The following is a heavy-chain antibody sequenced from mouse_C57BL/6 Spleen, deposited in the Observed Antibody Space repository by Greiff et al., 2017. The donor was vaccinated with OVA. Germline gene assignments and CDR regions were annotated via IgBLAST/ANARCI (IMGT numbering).Heavy chain of an antibody. CDR1: GYTFTSYW. V-gene: IGHV1-69*01. CDR2: IDPSDSYT. CDR3: AREERDYGSSYYY. J-gene: IGHJ2*01. D-gene: IGHD1-1*01. Sequence: QVQLQQPGAELVMPGASVKLSCKASGYTFTSYWMHWVKQRPGQGLEWIGEIDPSDSYTNYNQKFKGKSTLTVDKSSSTAYMQLSSLTSEDSAVYYCAREERDYGSSYYYWGQGTTLTVSS.